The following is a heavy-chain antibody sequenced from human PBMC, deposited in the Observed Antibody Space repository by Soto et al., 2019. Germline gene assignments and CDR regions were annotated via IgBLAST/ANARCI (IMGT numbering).Heavy chain of an antibody. V-gene: IGHV3-30-3*01. CDR2: ISYDGSNK. CDR3: ARDQDTAMDNDYYYGMDV. Sequence: GGSLRLSCAASGFTFSSYAMHWVRQAPGKGLEWVAVISYDGSNKYYADSVKGRFTISRDNSKNTLYLQMNSLRAEDTAVYYCARDQDTAMDNDYYYGMDVWGQGTTVTVSS. J-gene: IGHJ6*02. D-gene: IGHD5-18*01. CDR1: GFTFSSYA.